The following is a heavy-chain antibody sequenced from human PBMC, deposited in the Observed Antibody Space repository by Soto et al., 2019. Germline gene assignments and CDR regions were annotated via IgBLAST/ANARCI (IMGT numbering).Heavy chain of an antibody. Sequence: QVQLQESGPGLVKPSQTLSLTCTVSGGSISSGDYYWSWVRQPPGKGLVWVGYFSYSGSTDYKPSLKSRVAISLDTPKNQFSLKLTSVTAADTAVYYCARGAAIFGVVVNFDYWGQGTLVTVSS. CDR2: FSYSGST. J-gene: IGHJ4*02. CDR1: GGSISSGDYY. D-gene: IGHD3-3*01. CDR3: ARGAAIFGVVVNFDY. V-gene: IGHV4-30-4*01.